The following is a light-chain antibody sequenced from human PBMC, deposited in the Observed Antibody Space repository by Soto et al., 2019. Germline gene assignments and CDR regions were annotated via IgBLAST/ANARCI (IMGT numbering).Light chain of an antibody. V-gene: IGKV1-5*03. J-gene: IGKJ1*01. CDR2: KAS. CDR1: QDISTW. CDR3: QQYNSDSRI. Sequence: DIQMTHSPSTQSESVGDRVTITCRVSQDISTWLAWYQQKPGKAPKLLMYKASSLESGVPSRFRGAGSGTEFTLTISSLQPEDFASYYCQQYNSDSRIFGPGPKVDIK.